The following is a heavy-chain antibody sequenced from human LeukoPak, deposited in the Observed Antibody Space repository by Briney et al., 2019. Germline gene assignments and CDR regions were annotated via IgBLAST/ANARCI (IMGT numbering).Heavy chain of an antibody. V-gene: IGHV3-13*01. CDR2: IGVTGDT. J-gene: IGHJ2*01. CDR1: GFTFSKDD. D-gene: IGHD2-15*01. CDR3: TKEFCGSRAAGAGGSYYDF. Sequence: TGGSLRLSCAASGFTFSKDDFHWVRQAPGKGLEWVAAIGVTGDTYYADSVKGRFTISREDAANSLYLQMRSLGAGDTALYFCTKEFCGSRAAGAGGSYYDFWGRGALVTVSS.